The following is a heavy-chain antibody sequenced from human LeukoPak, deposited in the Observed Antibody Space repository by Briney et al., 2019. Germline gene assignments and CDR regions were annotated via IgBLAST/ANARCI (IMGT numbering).Heavy chain of an antibody. Sequence: GGSLILSCTASGFPFGDHSVSWFRQAPGKGLEWVGFIRSKAYGGTAEYAASVKGRFTISRDDSKSVAYLQMDSLKTEDTAVYYCTREIRYFDWFQADYWGQGTLVTVSS. CDR3: TREIRYFDWFQADY. D-gene: IGHD3-9*01. CDR1: GFPFGDHS. CDR2: IRSKAYGGTA. V-gene: IGHV3-49*03. J-gene: IGHJ4*02.